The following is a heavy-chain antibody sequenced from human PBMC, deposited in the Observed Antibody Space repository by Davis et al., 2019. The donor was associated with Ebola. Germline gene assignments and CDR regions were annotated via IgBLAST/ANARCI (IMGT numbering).Heavy chain of an antibody. J-gene: IGHJ5*02. V-gene: IGHV4-59*08. CDR2: IYYSGNT. CDR1: GGSINNYY. Sequence: MPSETLSLTCTVSGGSINNYYWSWIRQPPEKGLEWIGFIYYSGNTIYNPSLKSRVTISVDTSKNQFSLKLTSVTAADTAVYYCARHSSSSRGWFDPWGQGTLVTVSS. D-gene: IGHD6-6*01. CDR3: ARHSSSSRGWFDP.